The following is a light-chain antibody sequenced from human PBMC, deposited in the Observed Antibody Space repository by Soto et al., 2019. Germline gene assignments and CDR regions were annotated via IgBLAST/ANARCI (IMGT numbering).Light chain of an antibody. Sequence: QSVLTQPPSASGTPGQRVTMSCSGSSSNIGSNTVNWYQHLPATAPKLLIYSNDQRPSGGPDRFSGSKSGSSASLAIIGLQSEEEADYYCAACDDSLNGDDVFGTGTKLTVL. CDR1: SSNIGSNT. J-gene: IGLJ1*01. CDR3: AACDDSLNGDDV. CDR2: SND. V-gene: IGLV1-44*01.